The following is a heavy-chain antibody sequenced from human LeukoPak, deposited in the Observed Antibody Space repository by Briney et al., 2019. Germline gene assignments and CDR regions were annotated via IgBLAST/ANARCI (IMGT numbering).Heavy chain of an antibody. J-gene: IGHJ6*03. CDR1: GGSISSSGYY. Sequence: SETLSLTCTVSGGSISSSGYYWSWIRQPPGKGLEWIGEINHSGSTNYNPSLKSRVTISVDTSKNQFSLKLSSVTAADTAVYYCASSRGYYYDSSGYYSGSYYMDVWGKGTTVTISS. CDR2: INHSGST. CDR3: ASSRGYYYDSSGYYSGSYYMDV. D-gene: IGHD3-22*01. V-gene: IGHV4-39*07.